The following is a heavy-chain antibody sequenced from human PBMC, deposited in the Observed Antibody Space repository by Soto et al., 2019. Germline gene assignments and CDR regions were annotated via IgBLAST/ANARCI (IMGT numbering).Heavy chain of an antibody. Sequence: LRLSCAASGFTFSSYAMHWVRQAPGKGLEWVAVISYDGSNKYYADSVKGRFTISRDNSKNTLYLQMNSLRAEDTAVYYCARESSSFYYFDYWGQGTLVTVSS. CDR2: ISYDGSNK. V-gene: IGHV3-30-3*01. CDR3: ARESSSFYYFDY. CDR1: GFTFSSYA. J-gene: IGHJ4*02. D-gene: IGHD6-19*01.